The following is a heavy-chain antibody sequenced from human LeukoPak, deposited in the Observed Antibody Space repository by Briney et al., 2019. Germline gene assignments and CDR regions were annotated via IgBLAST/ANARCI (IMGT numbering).Heavy chain of an antibody. V-gene: IGHV1-46*01. Sequence: ASVKVSCKASGYTFARYYMHWVRQAPGQGLEWMGMINPSGDSSSYAQKFQGRVTMTRDMSTNTVYMELSSLRSEDTALYYCARERVHIHGWYYFDYWGQGTLVTVSS. CDR1: GYTFARYY. CDR2: INPSGDSS. J-gene: IGHJ4*02. D-gene: IGHD6-19*01. CDR3: ARERVHIHGWYYFDY.